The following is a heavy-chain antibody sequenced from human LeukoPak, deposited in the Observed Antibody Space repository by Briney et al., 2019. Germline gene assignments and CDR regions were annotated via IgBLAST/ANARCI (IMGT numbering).Heavy chain of an antibody. CDR3: ARDLTGPYDH. D-gene: IGHD3-22*01. CDR2: INVEGDYI. CDR1: DFSVSGFW. V-gene: IGHV3-74*01. J-gene: IGHJ4*02. Sequence: HPGGSLRLSCAASDFSVSGFWMHWVRQAPGKELVWVARINVEGDYIDYAESVRGRFTISRDSAKNTLYLQMNSVRAEDTAVYSCARDLTGPYDHWGQGTLVTVSS.